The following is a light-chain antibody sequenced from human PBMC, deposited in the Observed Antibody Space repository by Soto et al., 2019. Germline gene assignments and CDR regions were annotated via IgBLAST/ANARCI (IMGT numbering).Light chain of an antibody. CDR2: GVS. J-gene: IGKJ1*01. CDR3: QQYGSSPWT. CDR1: QSVSSSY. Sequence: ENVLTQSPGTLSLSPGERATLSCRASQSVSSSYLAWYQQKPGKAPRLLIYGVSSRATGIPDRFSGSGSGTDFTLTISRLEPEDFAVYYCQQYGSSPWTVGQGTKEEIK. V-gene: IGKV3-20*01.